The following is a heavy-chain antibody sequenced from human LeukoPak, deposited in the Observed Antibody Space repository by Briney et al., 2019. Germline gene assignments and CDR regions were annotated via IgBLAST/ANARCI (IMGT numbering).Heavy chain of an antibody. V-gene: IGHV3-33*06. D-gene: IGHD5/OR15-5a*01. CDR3: AKGAVSGTHSYYFDY. Sequence: QPGRSLSLSCAASGFNFRIFGMHWVRQAPGKGLDWVAYIFDDGLNRYQSDSVKGRFTVSRDNSKNTLYLQMNSLRAEDTAVYYCAKGAVSGTHSYYFDYWGQGALVTVSS. CDR2: IFDDGLNR. CDR1: GFNFRIFG. J-gene: IGHJ4*02.